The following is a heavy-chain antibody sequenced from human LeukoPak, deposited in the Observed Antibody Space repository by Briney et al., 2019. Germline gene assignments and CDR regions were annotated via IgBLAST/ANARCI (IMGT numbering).Heavy chain of an antibody. CDR3: ARARDDYVWGSPFDY. D-gene: IGHD3-16*01. J-gene: IGHJ4*02. V-gene: IGHV1-69*13. CDR1: GGTFSSYA. Sequence: EASVEVSCKASGGTFSSYAISWVRQAPGQGLEWMGGIIPIFGTANYAQKFQGRVTITADESTSTAYMELSSLRSEDTAVYYCARARDDYVWGSPFDYWGQGTLVTVSS. CDR2: IIPIFGTA.